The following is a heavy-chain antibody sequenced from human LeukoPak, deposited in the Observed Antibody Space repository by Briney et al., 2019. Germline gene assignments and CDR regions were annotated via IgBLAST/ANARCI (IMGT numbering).Heavy chain of an antibody. CDR3: ARDSKYCTSTNCYLYSDYHAMDV. D-gene: IGHD2-2*01. CDR1: GFTFSSYA. V-gene: IGHV3-33*01. CDR2: IWYDGSNK. Sequence: GGSLRLSCAASGFTFSSYAMHWVRQAPGKGLEWVAFIWYDGSNKYYADSVKGRFTISRDNSKNTLYLQMNSLRAEDTAVYYCARDSKYCTSTNCYLYSDYHAMDVWGQGTTVTVPS. J-gene: IGHJ6*02.